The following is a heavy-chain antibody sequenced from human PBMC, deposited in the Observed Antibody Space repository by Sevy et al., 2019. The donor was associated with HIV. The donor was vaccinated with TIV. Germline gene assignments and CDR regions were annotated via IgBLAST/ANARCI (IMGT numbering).Heavy chain of an antibody. Sequence: GGSLRLSCGASGFIFSNAWMSWVRQAPGKGLEWVGRNKSKADGGTPDYAAPVKGTFTISRDDSINTLYLQMNSLRTEDTAVYYCCYSEYGYDYDDWGQGTLVTVSS. J-gene: IGHJ4*02. V-gene: IGHV3-15*01. CDR2: NKSKADGGTP. CDR1: GFIFSNAW. D-gene: IGHD2-2*02. CDR3: CYSEYGYDYDD.